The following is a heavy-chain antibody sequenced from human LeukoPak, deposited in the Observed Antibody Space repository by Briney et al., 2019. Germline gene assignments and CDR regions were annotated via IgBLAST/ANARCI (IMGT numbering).Heavy chain of an antibody. J-gene: IGHJ3*02. V-gene: IGHV3-21*01. CDR3: AREWVGATGFDI. CDR1: GFSFSSYS. Sequence: PGESLRFSCAASGFSFSSYSMNWVRQAPGKGLEWVSSISSSSSYIYYADSVKGRFTISRDNAKNSLYLQMNSLRAEDTAVYYCAREWVGATGFDIWGQGTMVTVSS. D-gene: IGHD1-26*01. CDR2: ISSSSSYI.